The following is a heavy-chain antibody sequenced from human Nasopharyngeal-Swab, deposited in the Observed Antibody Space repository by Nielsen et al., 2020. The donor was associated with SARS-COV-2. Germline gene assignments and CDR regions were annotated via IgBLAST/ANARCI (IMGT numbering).Heavy chain of an antibody. Sequence: WIRQPPGKGLEWIGYIYYSGSTNYNPSLKSRVTISVDTSKNQFSLKLSSVTAADTAVYYCAKGYRSGWWGGATADWFDPWGQGTLVTVSS. D-gene: IGHD6-19*01. V-gene: IGHV4-61*06. CDR3: AKGYRSGWWGGATADWFDP. J-gene: IGHJ5*02. CDR2: IYYSGST.